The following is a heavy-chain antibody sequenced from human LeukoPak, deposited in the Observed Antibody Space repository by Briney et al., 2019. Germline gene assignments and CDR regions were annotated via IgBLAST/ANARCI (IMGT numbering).Heavy chain of an antibody. J-gene: IGHJ4*02. V-gene: IGHV4-34*01. CDR2: INHSGST. CDR3: ASRIAAVGY. CDR1: GGSFSDYY. Sequence: SETLSLTCAVYGGSFSDYYWSWIRQPPGKGLEWIGEINHSGSTNYNPSLKSRVTISVDTSKNQFSLKLRSVTAADTAVYYCASRIAAVGYWGQGTLVIVSS. D-gene: IGHD6-13*01.